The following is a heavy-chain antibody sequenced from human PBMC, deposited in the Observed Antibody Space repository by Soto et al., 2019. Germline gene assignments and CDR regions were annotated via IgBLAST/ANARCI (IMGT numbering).Heavy chain of an antibody. J-gene: IGHJ6*02. CDR1: GFTFSRFG. CDR2: ISYPGTDK. V-gene: IGHV3-30*03. Sequence: GGSLRLSCAASGFTFSRFGMHWVRQAPGKGLEWVAVISYPGTDKYYTDSVKGRFTVSRDNFKNTLYLQMDSLRTEDTALYYCARPRSSSDYYFYHGMDVWGQGTTVTVSS. D-gene: IGHD6-6*01. CDR3: ARPRSSSDYYFYHGMDV.